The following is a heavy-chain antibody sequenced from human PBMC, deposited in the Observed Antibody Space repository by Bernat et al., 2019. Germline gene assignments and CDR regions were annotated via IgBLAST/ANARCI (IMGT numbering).Heavy chain of an antibody. V-gene: IGHV3-21*01. CDR2: ISSSSSYI. J-gene: IGHJ5*02. CDR1: GFTFSSYS. CDR3: ARDRSRRSGGSQIRWFDL. D-gene: IGHD2-15*01. Sequence: EVQLVESGGGLVKPGGSLRLSCAASGFTFSSYSMNWVRQAPGKGLEWVSSISSSSSYIYYADSVKGRFTISIDNAKNSLYLQMNSLRAEDTAVYYCARDRSRRSGGSQIRWFDLWGQGTLVTVSS.